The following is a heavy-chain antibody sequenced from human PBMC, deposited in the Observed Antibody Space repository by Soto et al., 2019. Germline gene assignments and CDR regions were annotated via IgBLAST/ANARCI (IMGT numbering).Heavy chain of an antibody. Sequence: PGGSLRLSCAASGFTFSSYSMNWVRQAPGKGLEWVSSISSSSSYIYYADSVKGRFTISRDNAKNSLYLQMNSLRAEDTAVYYCARDPIRGGNWFDPWGQGTLVTVSS. D-gene: IGHD2-15*01. CDR2: ISSSSSYI. CDR3: ARDPIRGGNWFDP. J-gene: IGHJ5*02. CDR1: GFTFSSYS. V-gene: IGHV3-21*01.